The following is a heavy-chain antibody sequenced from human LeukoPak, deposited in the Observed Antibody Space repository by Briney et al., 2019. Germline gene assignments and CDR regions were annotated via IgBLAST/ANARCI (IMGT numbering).Heavy chain of an antibody. CDR1: GLTFSNYP. J-gene: IGHJ4*02. V-gene: IGHV3-23*01. CDR3: AKRNYDSSNYYSNFDY. CDR2: ISGSGGST. D-gene: IGHD3-22*01. Sequence: GGSLRLSCAASGLTFSNYPMSWVYPMAWVREAPGKGLEWASSISGSGGSTYYADSVKGRFTISRDNSKNTLYLQMNSLRAEDTAVYYCAKRNYDSSNYYSNFDYWGQGTLVTVSS.